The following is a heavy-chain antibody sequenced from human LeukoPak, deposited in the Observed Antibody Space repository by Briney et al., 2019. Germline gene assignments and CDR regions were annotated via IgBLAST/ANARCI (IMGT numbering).Heavy chain of an antibody. D-gene: IGHD3-22*01. CDR1: GFTVSSNY. V-gene: IGHV3-53*01. Sequence: GGSLRLSCAASGFTVSSNYMSWVRQAPGKGLEWVSVIYSGGSTYYADSVKGRFTISRDNSKNTLYLQMNSLRAEDSAVYYCARARYYYDSSGYPKTSEFDYWGQGTLVTVSS. J-gene: IGHJ4*02. CDR2: IYSGGST. CDR3: ARARYYYDSSGYPKTSEFDY.